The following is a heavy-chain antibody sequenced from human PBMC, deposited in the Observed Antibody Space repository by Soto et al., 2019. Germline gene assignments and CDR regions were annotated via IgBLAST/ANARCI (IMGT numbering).Heavy chain of an antibody. CDR2: IYKTETT. Sequence: PSETLSLTCSVSGASISNDNYYWNWIRQHPGKGLEWIGSIYKTETTYYSPSLKSRVAISVDTSKNQFSLMLTSVTAADTAVYYCARDRVLITFGGIKDNSFDPWGQGTLVTVSS. V-gene: IGHV4-31*03. D-gene: IGHD3-16*01. J-gene: IGHJ5*02. CDR3: ARDRVLITFGGIKDNSFDP. CDR1: GASISNDNYY.